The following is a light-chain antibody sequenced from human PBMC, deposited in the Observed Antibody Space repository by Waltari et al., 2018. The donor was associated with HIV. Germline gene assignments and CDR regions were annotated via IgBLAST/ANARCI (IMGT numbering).Light chain of an antibody. CDR3: CSYAGSSTYVV. Sequence: SALTQPASVSGSPGQSITISCTGTSSDVGSYNLVPWYQQHPGKAPKLMIYEVSKRPSGVSNRFSGSKSGNTASLTISGLQAEDEADYYCCSYAGSSTYVVFGGGTKLTVL. V-gene: IGLV2-23*02. J-gene: IGLJ2*01. CDR2: EVS. CDR1: SSDVGSYNL.